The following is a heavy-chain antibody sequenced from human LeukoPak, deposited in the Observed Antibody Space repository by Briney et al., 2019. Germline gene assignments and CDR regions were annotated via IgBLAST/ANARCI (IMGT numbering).Heavy chain of an antibody. CDR2: INPNSGGT. CDR3: AREYYGRALDP. CDR1: GYTFTGYY. Sequence: RASVKVSCKASGYTFTGYYMHWVRQAPGQGLEWMGWINPNSGGTNFAQKFQGRVTMTRDTSISTAYMELSRLRSDDTAVYYYAREYYGRALDPWGQGTLVTVSS. J-gene: IGHJ5*02. V-gene: IGHV1-2*02. D-gene: IGHD2-21*01.